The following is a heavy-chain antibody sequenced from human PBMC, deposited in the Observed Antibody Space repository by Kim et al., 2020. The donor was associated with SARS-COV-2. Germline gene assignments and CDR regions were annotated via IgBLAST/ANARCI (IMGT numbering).Heavy chain of an antibody. CDR1: GGSISGDYW. Sequence: SETLSLTCTVSGGSISGDYWWGWIRQPPGKGLEWITSIYYSGATYYNPSLKSRVTISVDTSRNQFSLEMSSVTAADTTIYYCARQLGRGWWAFDSWGQGTLVTVFS. J-gene: IGHJ4*02. CDR3: ARQLGRGWWAFDS. CDR2: IYYSGAT. D-gene: IGHD6-19*01. V-gene: IGHV4-39*01.